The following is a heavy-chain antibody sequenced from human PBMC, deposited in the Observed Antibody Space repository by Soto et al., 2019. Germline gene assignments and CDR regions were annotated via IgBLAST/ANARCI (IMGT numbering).Heavy chain of an antibody. CDR1: GFTFDDYA. CDR3: TKDFEWGGSHLNHAFDV. V-gene: IGHV3-9*01. CDR2: ISWNSGII. D-gene: IGHD1-26*01. Sequence: EMQLVESGGGLVQPGRSLRLSCAASGFTFDDYAMHWVRQPPGKGLEWVSGISWNSGIIDYADCVKGRFTISRDSAKNSLYLLINSLKPEDTALYYCTKDFEWGGSHLNHAFDVWGQGTMGSVSS. J-gene: IGHJ3*01.